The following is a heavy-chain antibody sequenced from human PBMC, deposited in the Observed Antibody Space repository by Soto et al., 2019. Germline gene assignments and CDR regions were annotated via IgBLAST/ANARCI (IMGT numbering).Heavy chain of an antibody. CDR2: MNPNSGNT. V-gene: IGHV1-8*01. CDR3: ARAQYRGYQLLFYYYYYMDV. D-gene: IGHD2-2*01. CDR1: GDSFTSYD. J-gene: IGHJ6*03. Sequence: GASVKVSCEACGDSFTSYDINWVRQATGQGLEWMGWMNPNSGNTGYAQKFQGRVTMTRNTSISTAYMELSSLRSEDTAVYYCARAQYRGYQLLFYYYYYMDVWGKGTTVTVSS.